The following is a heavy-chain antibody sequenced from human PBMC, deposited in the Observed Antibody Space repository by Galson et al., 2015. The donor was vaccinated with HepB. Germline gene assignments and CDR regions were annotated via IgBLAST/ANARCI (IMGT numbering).Heavy chain of an antibody. CDR1: GFSLSTSGTR. CDR3: ASPDGDYGGVDAFDV. Sequence: PALVKPTQTLTPTCTISGFSLSTSGTRVSWIRQPPGKALESLARIDWDDNKFYSKSLTTRLSISKDTPKNQVVLTMTNMDPVDTATYYCASPDGDYGGVDAFDVGGQGTMVTVSS. CDR2: IDWDDNK. J-gene: IGHJ3*01. V-gene: IGHV2-70*04. D-gene: IGHD4-17*01.